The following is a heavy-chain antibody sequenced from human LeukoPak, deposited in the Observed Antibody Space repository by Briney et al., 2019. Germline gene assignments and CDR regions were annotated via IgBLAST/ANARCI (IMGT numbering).Heavy chain of an antibody. Sequence: SGGSLRLSCAPSGLTVCNYWMHWVRHVPGEGVVWVSRIKSEGSTISYADSGKGRITISRDNAKNTLNLHMDSLRGADTAVYYCARGRGVPVDYWGQGALVTVSS. J-gene: IGHJ4*02. CDR1: GLTVCNYW. V-gene: IGHV3-74*01. D-gene: IGHD3-10*01. CDR3: ARGRGVPVDY. CDR2: IKSEGSTI.